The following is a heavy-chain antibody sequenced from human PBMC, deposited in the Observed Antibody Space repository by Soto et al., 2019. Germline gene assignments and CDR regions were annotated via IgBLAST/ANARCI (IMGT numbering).Heavy chain of an antibody. CDR2: ISSSSSYT. J-gene: IGHJ5*02. Sequence: GGSLRLSCAASGFTFSDYYMSWIRQAPGKGLEWVSYISSSSSYTNYADSVKGRFTISRDNAKNSLYLQMNSLRAEDTAVYYCARAGQPKYYDFWSGYSNWLDPWGQGTLVTVSS. D-gene: IGHD3-3*01. V-gene: IGHV3-11*06. CDR1: GFTFSDYY. CDR3: ARAGQPKYYDFWSGYSNWLDP.